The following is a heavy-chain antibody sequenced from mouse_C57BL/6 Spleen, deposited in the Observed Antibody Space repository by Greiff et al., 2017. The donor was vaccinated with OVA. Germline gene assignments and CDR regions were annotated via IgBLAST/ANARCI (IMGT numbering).Heavy chain of an antibody. D-gene: IGHD1-1*01. CDR1: GYAFSSSW. J-gene: IGHJ4*01. V-gene: IGHV1-82*01. Sequence: QVQLKQSGPELVKPGASVKISCKASGYAFSSSWMNWVKQRPGKGLEWIGRIYPGDGDTNYNGKFKGKATLTADKSSSTAYMQLSSLTSEDSAVYFCARDYYGSTVYYAMDYWGQGTSVTVSS. CDR3: ARDYYGSTVYYAMDY. CDR2: IYPGDGDT.